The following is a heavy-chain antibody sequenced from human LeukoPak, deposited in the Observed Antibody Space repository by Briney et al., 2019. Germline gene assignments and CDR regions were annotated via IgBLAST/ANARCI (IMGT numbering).Heavy chain of an antibody. D-gene: IGHD3-22*01. CDR2: FYYSGST. CDR3: ARDRRYYDTSGTVYYDAMDV. J-gene: IGHJ6*02. V-gene: IGHV4-59*01. Sequence: SETLSLTCTVSGGSFTTYYWNWLRQPPGKGLEWIGYFYYSGSTKYNPSLKSRVAISVDTSKNQFSLKLSSVTAADTAVYYCARDRRYYDTSGTVYYDAMDVWGQGTTVTVSS. CDR1: GGSFTTYY.